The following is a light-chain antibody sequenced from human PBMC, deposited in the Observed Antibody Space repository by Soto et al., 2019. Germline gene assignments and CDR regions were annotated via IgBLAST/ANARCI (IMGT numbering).Light chain of an antibody. CDR2: DTT. J-gene: IGLJ2*01. CDR1: SSNIGSNY. Sequence: QSVLTQPPSASGTPGQRVTISCSGSSSNIGSNYVYWYQQLPGTAPKLLIFDTTNRPSGVPGRFSGSKSGASASLAITGLLPEDEADFFCQSFDTNLNAVVFGGGTKLTVL. CDR3: QSFDTNLNAVV. V-gene: IGLV1-47*02.